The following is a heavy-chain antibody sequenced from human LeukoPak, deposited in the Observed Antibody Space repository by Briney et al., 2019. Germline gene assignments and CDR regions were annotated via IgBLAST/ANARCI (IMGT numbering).Heavy chain of an antibody. V-gene: IGHV3-43*01. CDR2: ISWDGGST. J-gene: IGHJ4*02. Sequence: GGSLRLSCAASGFTFDDYTMHWVRQAPGKGLEWVSLISWDGGSTYYADSVKGRFTISRDNSKNSLYLQMNSLRTEDTALHYCAKEIGRYSYGYDYFDYWGQGTLVTVSS. CDR3: AKEIGRYSYGYDYFDY. CDR1: GFTFDDYT. D-gene: IGHD5-18*01.